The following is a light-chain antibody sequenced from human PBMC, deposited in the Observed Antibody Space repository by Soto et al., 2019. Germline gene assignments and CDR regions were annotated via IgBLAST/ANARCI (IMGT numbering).Light chain of an antibody. Sequence: EVVMTQSPATLSVSPGERATLSCRASQSVSSNFAWYQQKPGQPPRLLIYGASTRATGVPARFSGSGSGTEFTLTITGLQSDDFVVYYCQQYNNWPLTFGGGTKVDI. CDR2: GAS. CDR3: QQYNNWPLT. V-gene: IGKV3-15*01. CDR1: QSVSSN. J-gene: IGKJ4*01.